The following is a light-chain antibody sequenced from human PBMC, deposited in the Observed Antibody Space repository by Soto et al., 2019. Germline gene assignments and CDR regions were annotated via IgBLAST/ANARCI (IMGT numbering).Light chain of an antibody. J-gene: IGKJ2*01. V-gene: IGKV3-11*01. CDR2: DAS. Sequence: EIVLTQSPATLSLSPGERATLSCRASQSVSSYLAWYQQKPGQAPRLLIYDASNRATGIPARFSGSGSGTAFTLTISGLEPKNFAVYYCQQRSNWPPVFGQGTRLEIK. CDR3: QQRSNWPPV. CDR1: QSVSSY.